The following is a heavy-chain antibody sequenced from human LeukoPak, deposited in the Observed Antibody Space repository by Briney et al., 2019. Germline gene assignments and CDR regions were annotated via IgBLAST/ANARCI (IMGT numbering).Heavy chain of an antibody. V-gene: IGHV4-38-2*02. CDR3: ARSYGYSSSWYGFPYFYDRARSMDV. J-gene: IGHJ6*04. Sequence: SETLSLTCTVSGYSISSGYFWGWIRQPPGKGLEWIGSIYHTGSTYYNPSLKSRVTISVDTSKNQFSLKLSSVTAADTAVYYCARSYGYSSSWYGFPYFYDRARSMDVWGKGTTVTVSS. CDR1: GYSISSGYF. CDR2: IYHTGST. D-gene: IGHD6-13*01.